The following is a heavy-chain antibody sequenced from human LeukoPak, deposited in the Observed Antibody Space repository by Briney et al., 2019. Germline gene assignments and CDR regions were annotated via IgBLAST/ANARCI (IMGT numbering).Heavy chain of an antibody. CDR1: RFTFRTDW. V-gene: IGHV3-7*01. J-gene: IGHJ4*02. CDR2: IKHDGSEK. CDR3: AREWN. Sequence: GGSLRLSCVASRFTFRTDWMSWVRQAPGKGPEWVASIKHDGSEKYYVDSAKGRFTISTDNAKNSLYLQMNSLRAEDTAVYYCAREWNWGQGSLVTVSS.